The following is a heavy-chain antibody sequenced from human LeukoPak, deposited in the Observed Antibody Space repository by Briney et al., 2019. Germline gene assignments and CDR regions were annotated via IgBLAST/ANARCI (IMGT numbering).Heavy chain of an antibody. D-gene: IGHD4-17*01. Sequence: GGSLRLSCAASGFTFSSYTMSWVRQAPGKELDWVSAISGSGGSTYYADSVKGRFTISRDNSKKTLYLQMNSLRAEDTAVYYCAKDDYGRFDYWGQGTLVTVSS. CDR1: GFTFSSYT. CDR2: ISGSGGST. V-gene: IGHV3-23*01. J-gene: IGHJ4*02. CDR3: AKDDYGRFDY.